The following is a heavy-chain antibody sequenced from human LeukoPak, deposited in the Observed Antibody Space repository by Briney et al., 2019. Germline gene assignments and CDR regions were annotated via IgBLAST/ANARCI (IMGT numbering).Heavy chain of an antibody. D-gene: IGHD3-3*01. CDR3: ARTDIGRFFPFDP. CDR2: IYYSGST. J-gene: IGHJ5*02. Sequence: PSETLSLTCTVSGGSISSYYWSWIRQPPGKGLEWIGYIYYSGSTNYNPSLKSRVTISVDTSKNQFSLKLSSVTAADTAVYYCARTDIGRFFPFDPWGQGTLVTVSS. V-gene: IGHV4-59*08. CDR1: GGSISSYY.